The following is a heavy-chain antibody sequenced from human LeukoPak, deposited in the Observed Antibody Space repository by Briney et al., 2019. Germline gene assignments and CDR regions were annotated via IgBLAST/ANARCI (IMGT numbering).Heavy chain of an antibody. J-gene: IGHJ4*02. CDR3: AEVEPGYCSGGSCYLSDY. Sequence: PGGSLRLSCTASGFTFRNYVMNWVRQAPGKGLAWVSLIGGGSTTTYYADSVKGRFTISRDNSKNTVYLETNSLRPEDTAVYYCAEVEPGYCSGGSCYLSDYWGQGTLVTVSS. CDR1: GFTFRNYV. CDR2: IGGGSTTT. V-gene: IGHV3-23*01. D-gene: IGHD2-15*01.